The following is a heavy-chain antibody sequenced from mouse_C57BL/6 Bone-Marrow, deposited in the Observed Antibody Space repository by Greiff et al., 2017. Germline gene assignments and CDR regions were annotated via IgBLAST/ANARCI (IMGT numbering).Heavy chain of an antibody. Sequence: DVMLVESGGGLVKPGGSLKLSCAASGFTFSSYTMSWVRQTPEKRLEWVATISGGGGNTYYPDSVKGRFTISRDNAKNTLYLQMSSLRSEDTAFYYCSRHNYYCSRACFAYWGQGTLVTVSA. CDR1: GFTFSSYT. CDR2: ISGGGGNT. V-gene: IGHV5-9*01. D-gene: IGHD1-1*01. CDR3: SRHNYYCSRACFAY. J-gene: IGHJ3*01.